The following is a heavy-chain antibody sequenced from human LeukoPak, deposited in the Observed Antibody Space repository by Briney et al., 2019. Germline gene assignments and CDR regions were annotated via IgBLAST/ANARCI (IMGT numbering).Heavy chain of an antibody. CDR3: ARRRRYYDFWSGPFDY. V-gene: IGHV4-34*01. Sequence: PSETLSLTCAVYGGSFSGYYWSWIRQPPGKGLEWIGEINHSGSTNYNPSLKSRVTISVDTSKNQFSLKLSSVTAADPAVYYCARRRRYYDFWSGPFDYWGQGTLVTVSS. D-gene: IGHD3-3*01. CDR1: GGSFSGYY. J-gene: IGHJ4*02. CDR2: INHSGST.